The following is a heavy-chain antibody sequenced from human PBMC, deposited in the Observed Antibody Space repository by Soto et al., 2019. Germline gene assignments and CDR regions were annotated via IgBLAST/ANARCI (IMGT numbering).Heavy chain of an antibody. CDR3: ARGGSSWSAEYYQH. J-gene: IGHJ1*01. CDR2: ISGYNGKT. V-gene: IGHV1-18*01. Sequence: QVQLVQSGAEVKKPGASVTVSCKASGYTFSNYGITWLRQAHGQGTEWMGWISGYNGKTNYAQTLQGRVTMTTETSTSTAYMELRSLRSDDTAVYYCARGGSSWSAEYYQHWGQGTLVIVSS. D-gene: IGHD6-13*01. CDR1: GYTFSNYG.